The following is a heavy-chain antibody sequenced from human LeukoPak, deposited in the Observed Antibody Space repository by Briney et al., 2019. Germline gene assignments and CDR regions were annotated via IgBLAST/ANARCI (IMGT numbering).Heavy chain of an antibody. D-gene: IGHD3-10*01. CDR2: FDPEDGET. Sequence: ASVKVSCKVSGYTLTELSMHWVRQAPGKGLEWLGGFDPEDGETIYAQKFRGRVTMTEDTSTDTAYMELSSLRSEDTAVYYCATSPGGYFDYWGQGTLATVSS. J-gene: IGHJ4*02. CDR3: ATSPGGYFDY. CDR1: GYTLTELS. V-gene: IGHV1-24*01.